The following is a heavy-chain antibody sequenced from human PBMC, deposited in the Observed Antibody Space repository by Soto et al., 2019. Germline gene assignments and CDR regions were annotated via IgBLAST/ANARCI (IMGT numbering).Heavy chain of an antibody. V-gene: IGHV3-21*01. J-gene: IGHJ3*02. CDR3: ARVMITFGGVIVRGLDAFDI. Sequence: PGGSRRLSCAASGFTFSSYSMNWVRQAPGKGLEWVSSISSSSSYIYYADSVKGRFTISRDNAKNSLYLQMNSLRAEDTAVYYCARVMITFGGVIVRGLDAFDIWGQGTMVTVSS. CDR1: GFTFSSYS. CDR2: ISSSSSYI. D-gene: IGHD3-16*02.